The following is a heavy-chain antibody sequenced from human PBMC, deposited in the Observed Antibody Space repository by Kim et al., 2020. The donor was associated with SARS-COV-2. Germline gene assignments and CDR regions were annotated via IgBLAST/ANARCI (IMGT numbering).Heavy chain of an antibody. CDR3: ARARKLRFLEWQTPAYMDV. CDR2: INSDGSST. D-gene: IGHD3-3*01. J-gene: IGHJ6*03. CDR1: GFTFSSYW. Sequence: GGSLRLSCAASGFTFSSYWMHWVRQAPGKGLVWVSRINSDGSSTSYADSVKGRFTISRDNAKNTLYLQMNSLRAEDTAVYYCARARKLRFLEWQTPAYMDVWGKGTTFTVSS. V-gene: IGHV3-74*01.